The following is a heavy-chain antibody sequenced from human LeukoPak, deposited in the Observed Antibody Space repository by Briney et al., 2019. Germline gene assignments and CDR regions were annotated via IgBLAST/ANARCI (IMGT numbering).Heavy chain of an antibody. J-gene: IGHJ6*02. CDR1: GGSISSYY. D-gene: IGHD6-13*01. V-gene: IGHV4-59*01. Sequence: PSETLSLTCTVSGGSISSYYWSWIRQPPGKGLEWIGYIYYSGSTYYNPSLKRRVTMSIDTSKRQFSLKLNSVTAADTAVYYCARWVMAAADSYYYNSGLDVWGQGTTVAVSS. CDR3: ARWVMAAADSYYYNSGLDV. CDR2: IYYSGST.